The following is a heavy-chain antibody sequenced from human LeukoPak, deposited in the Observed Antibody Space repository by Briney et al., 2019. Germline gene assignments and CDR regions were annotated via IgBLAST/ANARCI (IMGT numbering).Heavy chain of an antibody. Sequence: GGSLRLSCAAPGFTFSSYSMNWVRQAPGKGLEWVSYISNSGNTIYYADSVKGRFTISRDNAKNSLYLQMNSLRDEDTAVYYCAQKSNSDWFIDYWGQGTLVTVSS. CDR1: GFTFSSYS. J-gene: IGHJ4*02. CDR2: ISNSGNTI. CDR3: AQKSNSDWFIDY. V-gene: IGHV3-48*02. D-gene: IGHD3-9*01.